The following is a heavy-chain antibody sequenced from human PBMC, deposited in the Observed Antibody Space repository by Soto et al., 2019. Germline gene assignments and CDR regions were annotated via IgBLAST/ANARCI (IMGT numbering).Heavy chain of an antibody. CDR1: GYTFTSYG. Sequence: GASVKVSCKASGYTFTSYGISWVRQAPGQGLERMGWISAYNGNTNYAQKHQGRVTMTTDTSTSTAYMELRNLRSDDTAIYFCARFPVPVVVAATRDYYYYYYMDVWGKGTTVTVSS. CDR2: ISAYNGNT. J-gene: IGHJ6*03. V-gene: IGHV1-18*01. D-gene: IGHD2-15*01. CDR3: ARFPVPVVVAATRDYYYYYYMDV.